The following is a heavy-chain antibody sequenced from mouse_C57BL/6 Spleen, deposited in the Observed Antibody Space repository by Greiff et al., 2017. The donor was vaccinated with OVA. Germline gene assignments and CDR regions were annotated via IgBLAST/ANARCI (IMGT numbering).Heavy chain of an antibody. D-gene: IGHD1-1*01. CDR1: GYTFTSYW. J-gene: IGHJ2*01. Sequence: QVQLQQSGTELVKPGASAKLSCKASGYTFTSYWMHWVKQRPGQGLEWIGNINPSNGGTNYNEKFKSKATLTVDKSSSTAYMQLSSLTSEDSAVYYCARKFITTVVYFDYWGQGTTLTVSS. CDR3: ARKFITTVVYFDY. CDR2: INPSNGGT. V-gene: IGHV1-53*01.